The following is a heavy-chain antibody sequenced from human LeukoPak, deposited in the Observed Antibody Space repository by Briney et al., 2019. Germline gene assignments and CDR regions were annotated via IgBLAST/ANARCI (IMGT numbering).Heavy chain of an antibody. CDR2: IYHSGSI. CDR3: AQIRPSTYYHSSNSFDY. D-gene: IGHD3-22*01. CDR1: GGSITTDNW. J-gene: IGHJ4*02. V-gene: IGHV4-4*02. Sequence: PSGTLSLTCAVSGGSITTDNWWGWVRQPPGKGLEWIGEIYHSGSINYNPSLKSRITMSVDKSKNQFSLKLSSVTAADTAVYYCAQIRPSTYYHSSNSFDYWGQGTLVTVSS.